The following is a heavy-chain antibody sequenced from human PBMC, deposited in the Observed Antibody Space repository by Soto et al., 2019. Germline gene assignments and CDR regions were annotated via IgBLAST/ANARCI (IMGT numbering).Heavy chain of an antibody. Sequence: SETLSLTCAVYGGSFSGYYWSWIRQPPGKGLEWIGEINHSGSTNYNPSLKSRVTISVDTSKNQFSLKLSSVTAADTAVYYCARGRYDILTGYPEPVDYWGQGTLVTVSS. CDR2: INHSGST. J-gene: IGHJ4*02. CDR3: ARGRYDILTGYPEPVDY. V-gene: IGHV4-34*01. CDR1: GGSFSGYY. D-gene: IGHD3-9*01.